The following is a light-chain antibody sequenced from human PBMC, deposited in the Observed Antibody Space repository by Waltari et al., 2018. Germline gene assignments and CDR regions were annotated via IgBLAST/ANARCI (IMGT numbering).Light chain of an antibody. CDR3: CSFTSRSTWV. V-gene: IGLV2-14*01. Sequence: QSALTQPASVSGSPGQSITIPCTGTSSDVGGYNYVSWYQQHPGKVPKLLIFDVSNRPSGVSNRFSVSKSGNTASLTISGLQAEDESDYYCCSFTSRSTWVFGGGTKLTVL. CDR1: SSDVGGYNY. CDR2: DVS. J-gene: IGLJ3*02.